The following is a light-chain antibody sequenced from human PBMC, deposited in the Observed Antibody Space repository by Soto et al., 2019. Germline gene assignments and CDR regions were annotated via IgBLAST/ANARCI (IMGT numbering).Light chain of an antibody. CDR2: AAS. V-gene: IGKV1-39*01. Sequence: GDIVTITCRASQSISSYLNWYQQKPGKAPKLLIYAASSLQSGVPSRFSGSGYGTEFTLTISSLQPEDFATYYCQQYSSYSLTFGGGTKVDIK. CDR1: QSISSY. J-gene: IGKJ4*01. CDR3: QQYSSYSLT.